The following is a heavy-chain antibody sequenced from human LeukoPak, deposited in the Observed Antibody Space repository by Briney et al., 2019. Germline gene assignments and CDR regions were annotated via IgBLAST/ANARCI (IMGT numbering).Heavy chain of an antibody. CDR2: MNPNSGNT. CDR3: ARRRELTIFGGKGAFDI. J-gene: IGHJ3*02. V-gene: IGHV1-8*01. CDR1: GYTFTSYD. Sequence: ASVKVSCEASGYTFTSYDINWVRQATGQGLEWMGWMNPNSGNTGYAQKFQGRVTMTRNTSISTAYMELSSLRSEDTAVYYCARRRELTIFGGKGAFDIWGQGTMVTVSS. D-gene: IGHD3-3*01.